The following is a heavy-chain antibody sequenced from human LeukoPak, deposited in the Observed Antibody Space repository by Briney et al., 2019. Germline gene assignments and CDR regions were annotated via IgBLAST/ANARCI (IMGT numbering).Heavy chain of an antibody. Sequence: GESLKISCKGSGYSFTSYWIGWVRQVPGKGLEWMGIIYPGDSDTRYSPSFQGQVTISADKSISTAYLQWSSLKASDTAMYYCARGRDEDYYGSGSSLSDWGQGTLVTVSS. J-gene: IGHJ4*02. CDR2: IYPGDSDT. CDR3: ARGRDEDYYGSGSSLSD. D-gene: IGHD3-10*01. V-gene: IGHV5-51*01. CDR1: GYSFTSYW.